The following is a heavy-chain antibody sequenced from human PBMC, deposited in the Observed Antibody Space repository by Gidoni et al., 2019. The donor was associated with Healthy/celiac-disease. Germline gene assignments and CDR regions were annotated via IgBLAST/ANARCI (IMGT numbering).Heavy chain of an antibody. CDR1: GYTFTSYG. V-gene: IGHV1-18*01. CDR3: ERIDDFWSGYYAY. J-gene: IGHJ4*02. CDR2: ISAYNGNT. Sequence: QVPLVQSGAEVKQPVASVKVSFTASGYTFTSYGLSWVRQAPGQGLEWRGEISAYNGNTNDAKKRQGRVTMTTKTATSTAYMELRSLRTDDTAVYYWERIDDFWSGYYAYWGQGTLVTGSS. D-gene: IGHD3-3*01.